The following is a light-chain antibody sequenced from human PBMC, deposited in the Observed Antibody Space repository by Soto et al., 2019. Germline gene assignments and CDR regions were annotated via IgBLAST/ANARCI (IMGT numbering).Light chain of an antibody. V-gene: IGKV1-5*01. Sequence: DIQMTQSPSTLSASVGDRVTITCRASQTINKWLSWYQQKPGKAPKLLIFDASSLENGVPSRFRGSGAGTEFILTNISVQPDEFATYYCEQYNGYYTFGHGTKLSIK. CDR2: DAS. CDR1: QTINKW. CDR3: EQYNGYYT. J-gene: IGKJ2*01.